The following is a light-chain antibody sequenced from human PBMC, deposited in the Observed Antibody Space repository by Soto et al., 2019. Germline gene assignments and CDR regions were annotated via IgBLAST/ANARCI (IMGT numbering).Light chain of an antibody. CDR2: KAS. J-gene: IGKJ1*01. Sequence: DIQMTQSPSTLSASIGDRVTITCRASQSISSWLAWYQQKPGKAPKLLIYKASTLQSGVPSRFRGSGSGTESTLTISSLQPDDFATYYCQHYNSYSEAFGQGTKVEFK. CDR1: QSISSW. V-gene: IGKV1-5*03. CDR3: QHYNSYSEA.